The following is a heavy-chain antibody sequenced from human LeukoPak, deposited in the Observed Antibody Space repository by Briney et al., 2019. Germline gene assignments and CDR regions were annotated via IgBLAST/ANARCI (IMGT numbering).Heavy chain of an antibody. CDR2: IYYSGST. J-gene: IGHJ4*02. Sequence: SETLSLTCTVSGGSISSSSYYWGWIRQPPGKGREWIGSIYYSGSTYYNPSLKSRVTISVDTSKNQFSLKLSSVTAADTAVYYCARQTDIVAGYFDYWGQGTLVTVSS. CDR3: ARQTDIVAGYFDY. D-gene: IGHD5-12*01. V-gene: IGHV4-39*01. CDR1: GGSISSSSYY.